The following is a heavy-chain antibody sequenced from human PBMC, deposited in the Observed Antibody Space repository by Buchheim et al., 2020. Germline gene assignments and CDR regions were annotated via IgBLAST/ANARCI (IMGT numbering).Heavy chain of an antibody. CDR1: GFTFSSYE. J-gene: IGHJ4*01. D-gene: IGHD4-17*01. CDR3: ARGDYGDYSGDF. Sequence: DVQLVESGGGLVQPGGSLRLSCAASGFTFSSYEMIWVRQAPGKGLEWVSYISSSGTTRYYADSLKGRFTISRDNAKNPLYLQMNSLRVDDTAVYYCARGDYGDYSGDFWGQGTL. CDR2: ISSSGTTR. V-gene: IGHV3-48*03.